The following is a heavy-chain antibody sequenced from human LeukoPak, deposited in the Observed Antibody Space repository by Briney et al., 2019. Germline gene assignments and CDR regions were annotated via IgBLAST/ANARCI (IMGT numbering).Heavy chain of an antibody. CDR2: INPGGTAT. CDR3: TTAADQYFDY. J-gene: IGHJ4*02. Sequence: VASVKVSCKASGYSFSTHWMHWVRQAPGQGFEWMAIINPGGTATSHSQKFQGRLSMTRDPSTSTVYLELSRLTSEDTAIYYCTTAADQYFDYWGQGSLVAVSS. CDR1: GYSFSTHW. V-gene: IGHV1-46*01. D-gene: IGHD2-2*01.